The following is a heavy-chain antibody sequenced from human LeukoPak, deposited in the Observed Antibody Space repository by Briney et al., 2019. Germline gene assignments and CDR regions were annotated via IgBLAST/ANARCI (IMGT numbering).Heavy chain of an antibody. CDR3: AELGITMIGGV. Sequence: GGSLRLSCAASGFTSSSYEMNWVRQAPGKGREWVSYISSSASTIYYADSVKGRFTISRDNAKNSLYLQMNSLRAEDTAVYYCAELGITMIGGVWGKGTTVTISS. CDR1: GFTSSSYE. V-gene: IGHV3-48*03. D-gene: IGHD3-10*02. CDR2: ISSSASTI. J-gene: IGHJ6*04.